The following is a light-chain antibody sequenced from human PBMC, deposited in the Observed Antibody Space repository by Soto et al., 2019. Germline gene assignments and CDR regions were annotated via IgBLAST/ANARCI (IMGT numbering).Light chain of an antibody. CDR3: QVWDKSSDDVV. Sequence: SSELTQPPSVSVAPGQTARIPCGGTNIGSKSVHWYQQRPGQAPVLVVYDDRDRPSGIPERFSGSNSGNTATLTISRVEAGDEADYYCQVWDKSSDDVVFGGGTKLTVL. CDR2: DDR. V-gene: IGLV3-21*02. CDR1: NIGSKS. J-gene: IGLJ2*01.